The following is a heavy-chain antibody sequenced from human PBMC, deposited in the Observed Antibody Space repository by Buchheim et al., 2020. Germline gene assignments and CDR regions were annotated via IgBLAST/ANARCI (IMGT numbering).Heavy chain of an antibody. CDR3: ARDRHSRD. CDR1: GFTFSDYS. Sequence: EVQLVESGGGLVQPGGSLRLSCAASGFTFSDYSMNWVRQAPGKGLEWVSYINSSSNVIYYADSVKGRFTISRNNAKKYLYVQMDSLRAEDTATYYCARDRHSRDWGQGTL. V-gene: IGHV3-48*04. CDR2: INSSSNVI. D-gene: IGHD3-22*01. J-gene: IGHJ4*02.